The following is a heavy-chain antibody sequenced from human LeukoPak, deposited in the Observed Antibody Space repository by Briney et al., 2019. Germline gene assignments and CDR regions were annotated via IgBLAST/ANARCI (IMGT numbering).Heavy chain of an antibody. D-gene: IGHD6-13*01. CDR2: ISGSGGST. Sequence: GGSLRLSCAASGFTFSSYAMSWVRQTPGKGLECVAPISGSGGSTYYADSVRGRFTVSRDNSKNMLYLQMNSLRVEDTAVYYCAKSPEGSSWPSIHYWGQATLVAVSS. V-gene: IGHV3-23*01. CDR1: GFTFSSYA. J-gene: IGHJ4*02. CDR3: AKSPEGSSWPSIHY.